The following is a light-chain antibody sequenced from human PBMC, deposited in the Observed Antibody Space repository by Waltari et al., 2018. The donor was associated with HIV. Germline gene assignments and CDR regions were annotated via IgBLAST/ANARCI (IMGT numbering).Light chain of an antibody. CDR2: EVS. Sequence: LTQSASVSGSPGQSITISCPGTTSDIGAYNYVSWFQHHPAEAPKLIIFEVSNRPSGVSTRFSGSKSGNTASLTVSGLQPEDEADYYCSSYTNKYTWVFGGGTKLTVL. CDR3: SSYTNKYTWV. CDR1: TSDIGAYNY. J-gene: IGLJ3*02. V-gene: IGLV2-14*01.